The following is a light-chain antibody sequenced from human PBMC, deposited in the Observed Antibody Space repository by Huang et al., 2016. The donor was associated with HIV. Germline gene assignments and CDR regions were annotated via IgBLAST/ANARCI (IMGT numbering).Light chain of an antibody. V-gene: IGKV1-33*01. CDR3: QQYDYIPRT. J-gene: IGKJ1*01. CDR2: EAP. CDR1: QDVGKY. Sequence: DIQMTQSPSFLSASVGDRVTITCQASQDVGKYLKWYQQKPGKAPKPLTYEAPNLETGVPARFSGSGSGTDFTFTISSLQPEDIGTYYCQQYDYIPRTFGQGTKVEI.